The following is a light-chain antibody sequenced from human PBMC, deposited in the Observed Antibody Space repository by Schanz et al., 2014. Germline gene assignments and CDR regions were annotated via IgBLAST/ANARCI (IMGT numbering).Light chain of an antibody. CDR1: QSVSSN. CDR3: QQYNNWPPT. CDR2: AAS. J-gene: IGKJ1*01. Sequence: EIVMTQSPATLSVSPGERATLSCRASQSVSSNLAWYQQKPGQAPRLLIYAASTRATGIPARFSGSGSGTEFTLTISSLQSEDFAVYYCQQYNNWPPTFGQGTKVEIK. V-gene: IGKV3-15*01.